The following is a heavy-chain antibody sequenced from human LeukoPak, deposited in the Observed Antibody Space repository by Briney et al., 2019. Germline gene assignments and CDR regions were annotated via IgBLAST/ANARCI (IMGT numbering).Heavy chain of an antibody. J-gene: IGHJ4*02. V-gene: IGHV1-2*02. D-gene: IGHD6-13*01. CDR2: INPNSGAT. CDR3: ARGSDSSSWYSPSDY. Sequence: ASVKVSCKASGYTFTGYYMHWVRQAPGQGLEWMGWINPNSGATNSAQKFQGRATMNRDTSISTAYMELSRLRSDYTAVYYCARGSDSSSWYSPSDYWGQGTLVTVSS. CDR1: GYTFTGYY.